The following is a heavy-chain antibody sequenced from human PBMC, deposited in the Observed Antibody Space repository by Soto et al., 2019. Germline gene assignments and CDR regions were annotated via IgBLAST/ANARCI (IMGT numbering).Heavy chain of an antibody. CDR3: ARVPPKAAAPIDYYGMDV. V-gene: IGHV1-18*01. CDR2: ISAYNGNT. J-gene: IGHJ6*02. D-gene: IGHD6-13*01. CDR1: GYTFTSYG. Sequence: ASVKVSCKASGYTFTSYGISWVRQAPGQGLEWMGWISAYNGNTNYAQKLQGRATMTTDTSTSTAYMELRSLRSDDTAVYYCARVPPKAAAPIDYYGMDVWGQGTTVTVSS.